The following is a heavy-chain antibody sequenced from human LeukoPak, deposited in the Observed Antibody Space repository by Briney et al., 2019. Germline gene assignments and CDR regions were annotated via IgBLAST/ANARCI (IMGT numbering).Heavy chain of an antibody. CDR3: ARGSGYSYAFTGRERTKSRLDY. J-gene: IGHJ4*02. Sequence: GGSLRLSCAASGFTFSDYNMHWVRQAPGQGLEWVAVISYDGSNKNYTDSVKGRFTISRDNSKNTLYLQMNSLRAEDTAVYYCARGSGYSYAFTGRERTKSRLDYWGPGTLVTVSS. D-gene: IGHD5-18*01. CDR2: ISYDGSNK. V-gene: IGHV3-30*03. CDR1: GFTFSDYN.